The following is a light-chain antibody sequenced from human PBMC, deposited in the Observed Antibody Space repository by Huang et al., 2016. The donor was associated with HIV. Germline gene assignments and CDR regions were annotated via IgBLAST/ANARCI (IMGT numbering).Light chain of an antibody. Sequence: DIVMTQSPLSLPVTPGEPASISCRSSQSRLQSNGYNYLDWYLQKPGQSPQLLIYLGSNRASGVPDRFSGSGSGTDFTLKISRVEAEDVGVYYCMQALQTPPTFGQGTKLEIK. CDR3: MQALQTPPT. V-gene: IGKV2-28*01. CDR1: QSRLQSNGYNY. J-gene: IGKJ2*01. CDR2: LGS.